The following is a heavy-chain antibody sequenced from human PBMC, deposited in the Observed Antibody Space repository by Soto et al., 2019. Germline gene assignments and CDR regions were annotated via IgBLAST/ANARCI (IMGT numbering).Heavy chain of an antibody. CDR2: IVVGSGNT. Sequence: QMQLVQSGPEVKKPGTSVKVSCKASGFTFTSSAVQWVRQARGQRLEWIGWIVVGSGNTNYAQKFQERVTITRDMSTSTAYMELSSLRSEDTAVYYCAADRRGLQYFNWFDPWGQGTLVTVSS. CDR1: GFTFTSSA. CDR3: AADRRGLQYFNWFDP. V-gene: IGHV1-58*01. J-gene: IGHJ5*02. D-gene: IGHD4-4*01.